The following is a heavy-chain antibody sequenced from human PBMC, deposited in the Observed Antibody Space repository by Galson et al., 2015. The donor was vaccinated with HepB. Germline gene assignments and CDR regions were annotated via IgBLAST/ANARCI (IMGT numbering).Heavy chain of an antibody. CDR3: ARDLSPATAIQENWFDP. Sequence: SETLSLTCTVSGGSVRSSSYYWSWIRQPPGKGLEWIGYIYYSGSTNYNPPLKSRVTMSIDTSKNQFSLKLSSVTAADTAVYYCARDLSPATAIQENWFDPWGQGTLVTVSS. D-gene: IGHD2-2*02. CDR1: GGSVRSSSYY. V-gene: IGHV4-61*01. CDR2: IYYSGST. J-gene: IGHJ5*02.